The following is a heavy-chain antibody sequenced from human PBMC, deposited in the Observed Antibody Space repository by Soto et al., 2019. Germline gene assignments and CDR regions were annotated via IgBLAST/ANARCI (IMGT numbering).Heavy chain of an antibody. CDR3: VRDRGNWNYLPKRGYYYYEMDV. V-gene: IGHV1-2*04. CDR2: ITPYSGGT. D-gene: IGHD1-7*01. CDR1: GYTFTDYS. Sequence: GASVKVSCKASGYTFTDYSIHWVRQAPGQGLEWMGWITPYSGGTNYAQKFQGWVTMTRDTSISTAYMELSRLKSDDTAMYYCVRDRGNWNYLPKRGYYYYEMDVWGQGTTVPVAS. J-gene: IGHJ6*02.